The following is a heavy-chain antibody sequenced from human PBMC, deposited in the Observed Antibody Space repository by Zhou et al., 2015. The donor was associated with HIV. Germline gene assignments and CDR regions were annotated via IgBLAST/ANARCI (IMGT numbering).Heavy chain of an antibody. CDR1: GGTFSSYA. CDR3: ARESGGGTTMIVVSRMLFDI. V-gene: IGHV1-69*12. CDR2: IIPIFGTA. D-gene: IGHD3-22*01. J-gene: IGHJ3*02. Sequence: QVQLVQSGAEVKKPGSSVKVSCKASGGTFSSYAISWVRQAPGQGLEWMGGIIPIFGTANYAQKFQGRVTITADESTSTAYMELSSLRSEDTAVYYCARESGGGTTMIVVSRMLFDIVGPRDNGHRLF.